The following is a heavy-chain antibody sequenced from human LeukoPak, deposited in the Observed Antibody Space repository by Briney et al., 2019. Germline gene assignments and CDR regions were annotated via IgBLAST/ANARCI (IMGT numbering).Heavy chain of an antibody. Sequence: GGSLRLSCAASGFTFRSYAMTWVRQTPGKGLEWVSAISGSGAGTYYADSVKGRFTISRDNSKNTLYLQMNSLRAEDTAVYFCAKDGAGDWPDAFDIWGQGTMVTASS. CDR2: ISGSGAGT. V-gene: IGHV3-23*01. D-gene: IGHD2-21*02. J-gene: IGHJ3*02. CDR3: AKDGAGDWPDAFDI. CDR1: GFTFRSYA.